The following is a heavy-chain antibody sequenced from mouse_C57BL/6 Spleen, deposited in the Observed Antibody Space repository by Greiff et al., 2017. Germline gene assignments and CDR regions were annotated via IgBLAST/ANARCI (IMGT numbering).Heavy chain of an antibody. V-gene: IGHV1-55*01. Sequence: QVQLQQPGAELVKPGASVKMSCKASGYTFTSYWITWVKQRPGQGLEWIGDIYHGSGSTNYNETFKSKTTLTVDTSSSTVYMQLSSLTAEDAAVYYGARRGGYFDVWGTGTTVTVSS. J-gene: IGHJ1*03. CDR1: GYTFTSYW. CDR2: IYHGSGST. CDR3: ARRGGYFDV.